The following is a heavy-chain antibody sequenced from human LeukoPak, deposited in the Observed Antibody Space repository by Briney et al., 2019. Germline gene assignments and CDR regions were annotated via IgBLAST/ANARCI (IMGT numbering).Heavy chain of an antibody. J-gene: IGHJ4*02. CDR1: GITLSNYG. D-gene: IGHD3-22*01. Sequence: GGSLRLSCAVSGITLSNYGMSWVRQAPGRGLEWVAGISDSGGSTNYADSEKGRFTISRDNRKNTLYLQMNSLRAEDTAVYFCARRGVVIRVILVGFHKEAYYFDSWGQGALVTVSS. V-gene: IGHV3-23*01. CDR2: ISDSGGST. CDR3: ARRGVVIRVILVGFHKEAYYFDS.